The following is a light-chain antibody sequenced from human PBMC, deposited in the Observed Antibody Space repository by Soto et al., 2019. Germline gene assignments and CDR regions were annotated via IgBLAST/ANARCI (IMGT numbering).Light chain of an antibody. CDR3: QQYHSYWT. J-gene: IGKJ1*01. V-gene: IGKV1-5*02. CDR1: QSVSTR. Sequence: IQMTQSPSSLSASVGDRVTIICRASQSVSTRLAWXQQKPGXXPXVLIYDASSWAGGVPSRFTGSGSGTEFTLTISSLQTDDFSTYDCQQYHSYWTFGQGTKVDIK. CDR2: DAS.